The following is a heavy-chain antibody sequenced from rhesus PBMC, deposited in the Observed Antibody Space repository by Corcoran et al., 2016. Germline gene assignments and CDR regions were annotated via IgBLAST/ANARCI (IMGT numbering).Heavy chain of an antibody. D-gene: IGHD2-33*01. Sequence: QVQLQESGPGVVKPLETLSLTCAVSGGSISDSYRWSWIRQPPGKGLEWIGYLYGSSTSTNYHPSLNSRVTISKDPSKNQFSLKLSSVAAADTAVYYCARWLSNWGQGVLVTVSS. J-gene: IGHJ4*01. CDR2: LYGSSTST. CDR3: ARWLSN. V-gene: IGHV4S10*01. CDR1: GGSISDSYR.